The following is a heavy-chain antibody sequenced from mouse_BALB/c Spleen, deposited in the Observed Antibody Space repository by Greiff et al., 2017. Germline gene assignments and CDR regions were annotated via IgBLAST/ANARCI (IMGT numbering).Heavy chain of an antibody. J-gene: IGHJ1*01. CDR1: GDSITSGY. D-gene: IGHD6-1*01. V-gene: IGHV3-8*02. CDR3: ARSESRGSYWYFDV. CDR2: ISYSGST. Sequence: VQLKESGPSLVKPSQSLSLSCSVTGDSITSGYWYWIRNFPGNKLEYMGYISYSGSTYYNPSLKSRISITRDTSKNQYYLQLNSVTTEDTATYYCARSESRGSYWYFDVWGAGTTVTVSA.